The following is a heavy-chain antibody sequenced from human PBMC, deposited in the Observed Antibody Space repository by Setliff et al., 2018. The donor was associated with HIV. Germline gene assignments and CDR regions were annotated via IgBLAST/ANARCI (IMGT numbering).Heavy chain of an antibody. Sequence: GGSLSLSCAVSGFTFINSAMSWVRQAPGKGLEWVSSIATNGGSTYYAASVQGRFTLSSDNSNNAVYLQMNSLRAEDTAVYYCVQGGLSSGWGSFWGQGTLVTVSS. CDR1: GFTFINSA. CDR3: VQGGLSSGWGSF. D-gene: IGHD6-25*01. V-gene: IGHV3-23*01. J-gene: IGHJ4*02. CDR2: IATNGGST.